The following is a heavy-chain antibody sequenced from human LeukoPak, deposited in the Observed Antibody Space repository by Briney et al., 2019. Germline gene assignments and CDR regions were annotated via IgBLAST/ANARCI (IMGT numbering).Heavy chain of an antibody. D-gene: IGHD1-1*01. V-gene: IGHV5-51*01. CDR3: ARHETGPYFDY. Sequence: PGESLQISCEVSGYSFTNYWIGWVRQLPGKGLEWMGVIHLGDSDTRYNPSLQGHVTISADKSISTAYLQWSSLKASDTAMYYCARHETGPYFDYWGQGTLVTVSS. CDR2: IHLGDSDT. J-gene: IGHJ4*02. CDR1: GYSFTNYW.